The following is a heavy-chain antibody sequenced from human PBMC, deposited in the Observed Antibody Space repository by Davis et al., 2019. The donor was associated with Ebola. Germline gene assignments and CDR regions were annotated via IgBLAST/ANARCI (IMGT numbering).Heavy chain of an antibody. CDR1: GFTFDDYA. CDR3: AKDINRQLVGEIDY. V-gene: IGHV3-9*01. CDR2: ISWNSGSI. D-gene: IGHD6-6*01. Sequence: PGGSLRLSCAASGFTFDDYAMHWVRQAPGKGLEWVSGISWNSGSIGYADSVKGRFTISRDNAKNSLYLQMNSLRAEDTALYYCAKDINRQLVGEIDYWGQGTLVTVSS. J-gene: IGHJ4*02.